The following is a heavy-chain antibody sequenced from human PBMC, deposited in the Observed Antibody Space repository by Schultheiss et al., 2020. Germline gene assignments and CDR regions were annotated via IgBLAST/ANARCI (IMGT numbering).Heavy chain of an antibody. Sequence: LSLTCAVSGGSISSGGYSWSWVRQAPGKGLEWVSGISWNSGSIGYADSVKGRFTISRDNSKNTLYLQMNSLRAEDTAVYYCARGSGINRVVITHYYYYGMDVWGQGTTVTVSS. J-gene: IGHJ6*02. V-gene: IGHV3-9*01. CDR1: GGSISSGGYS. CDR3: ARGSGINRVVITHYYYYGMDV. D-gene: IGHD3-22*01. CDR2: ISWNSGSI.